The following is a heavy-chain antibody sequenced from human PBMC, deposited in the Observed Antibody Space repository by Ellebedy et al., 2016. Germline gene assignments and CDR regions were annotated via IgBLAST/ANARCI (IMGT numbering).Heavy chain of an antibody. D-gene: IGHD1-26*01. Sequence: GESLKISCKGSGYSFTSYWIGWVRQMPGKGLEWMGIIYPGDSDTRYSPSFQGQVTISADKSISTAYLQWSSLKASDTAMYYCARTRPYSGSFHLDPFDYWGQGTLVTVSS. J-gene: IGHJ4*02. V-gene: IGHV5-51*01. CDR3: ARTRPYSGSFHLDPFDY. CDR2: IYPGDSDT. CDR1: GYSFTSYW.